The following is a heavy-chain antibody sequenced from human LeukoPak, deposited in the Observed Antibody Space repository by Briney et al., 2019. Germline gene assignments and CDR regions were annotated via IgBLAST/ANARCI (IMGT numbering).Heavy chain of an antibody. V-gene: IGHV3-23*01. CDR2: ITGTGGDT. CDR3: AKGSAAARPYYFDY. Sequence: GGSLRLSCAASGFTFNNYAMSWVRQAPGKGLEWVSAITGTGGDTYYADSVKGRFTISRDNSKDTLYFQMNSLRAEDTAVYYCAKGSAAARPYYFDYWGQGILVTVS. J-gene: IGHJ4*02. CDR1: GFTFNNYA. D-gene: IGHD6-13*01.